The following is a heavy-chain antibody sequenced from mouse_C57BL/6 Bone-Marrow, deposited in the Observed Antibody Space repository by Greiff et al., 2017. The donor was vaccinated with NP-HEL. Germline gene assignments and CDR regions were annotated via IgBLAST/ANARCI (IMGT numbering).Heavy chain of an antibody. CDR2: INPSSGYT. J-gene: IGHJ3*01. CDR3: ARWGWLLRPWFAY. D-gene: IGHD2-3*01. V-gene: IGHV1-7*01. CDR1: GYTFTSYW. Sequence: VQLVESGAELAKPGASVKLSCKASGYTFTSYWMHWVKQRPGQGLEWIGYINPSSGYTKYNQKFKDKATLTADKSSSTAYMQLSSLTYEDSAVYYCARWGWLLRPWFAYWGQGTLVTVSA.